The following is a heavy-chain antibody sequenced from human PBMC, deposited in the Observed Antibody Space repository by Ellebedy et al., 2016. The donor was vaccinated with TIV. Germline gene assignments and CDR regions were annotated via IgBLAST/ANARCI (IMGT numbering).Heavy chain of an antibody. D-gene: IGHD3-22*01. CDR3: AGHYYDSSGLTT. CDR1: GGSISSYY. Sequence: SETLSLTCTVSGGSISSYYCSWIRQSAGKGLEWIGHIYYSGSTNYNPSLKSRVTISVDTSKNQFPLKLSSVTTAETAVYYCAGHYYDSSGLTTWGQGTLITVSS. CDR2: IYYSGST. V-gene: IGHV4-59*08. J-gene: IGHJ5*02.